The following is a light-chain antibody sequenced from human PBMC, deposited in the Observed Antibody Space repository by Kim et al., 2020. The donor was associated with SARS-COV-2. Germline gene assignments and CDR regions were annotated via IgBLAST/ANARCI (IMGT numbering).Light chain of an antibody. CDR1: SSDIGGPYNY. V-gene: IGLV2-8*01. CDR3: SSYAGSNNFVL. J-gene: IGLJ3*02. Sequence: QSALTQPPSASGSPGQSVTISCTGTSSDIGGPYNYVSWYQQHPGQAPKLIIYEVNKRPSGVPDRFSGSKSGHTASLTVSGLQAEDEADYYCSSYAGSNNFVLFGGGTQLTVL. CDR2: EVN.